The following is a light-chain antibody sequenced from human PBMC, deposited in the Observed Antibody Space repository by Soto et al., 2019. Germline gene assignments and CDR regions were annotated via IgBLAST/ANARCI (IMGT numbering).Light chain of an antibody. CDR2: SAS. CDR1: QTISSY. CDR3: QQTFKNPHT. Sequence: DIHMTQSPTSLSASVGYSFTISCRASQTISSYLNWYQQQPGKAPKLLIYSASNLQTGVPSRFSGSGFGTDYTLTISSLQPADFETYYCQQTFKNPHTFGQGTKVDIK. J-gene: IGKJ2*01. V-gene: IGKV1-39*01.